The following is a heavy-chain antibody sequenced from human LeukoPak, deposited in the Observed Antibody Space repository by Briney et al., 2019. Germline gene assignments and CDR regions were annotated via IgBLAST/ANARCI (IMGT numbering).Heavy chain of an antibody. CDR2: IESAGIT. V-gene: IGHV3-53*01. CDR3: ARTIGDYYRDC. Sequence: GGSLALSCAASRFTVNSNYMSWVRQAPGKGLEWVSVIESAGITFYSDSVKGRFTISRDNSKNTLYLQMNSLRADDTAVYYCARTIGDYYRDCWGQGTVVTVSS. J-gene: IGHJ4*02. D-gene: IGHD4-17*01. CDR1: RFTVNSNY.